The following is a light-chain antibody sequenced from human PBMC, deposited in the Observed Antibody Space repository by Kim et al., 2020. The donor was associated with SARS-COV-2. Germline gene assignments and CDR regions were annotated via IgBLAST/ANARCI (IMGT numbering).Light chain of an antibody. CDR2: DAS. J-gene: IGKJ1*01. CDR3: QQYENLPPT. CDR1: HDINNY. V-gene: IGKV1-33*01. Sequence: SVGDRVTITCQASHDINNYLNWYQQKPGEAPKLLIYDASNLGTGVPSRFSGTGSETNFTFTISSLQAADIATYYCQQYENLPPTFGQGTKVEIK.